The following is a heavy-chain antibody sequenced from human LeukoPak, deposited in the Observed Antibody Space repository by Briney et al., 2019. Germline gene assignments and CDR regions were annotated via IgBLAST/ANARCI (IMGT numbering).Heavy chain of an antibody. CDR1: GFTFSSYW. CDR2: IKEDGNEK. D-gene: IGHD2-8*02. V-gene: IGHV3-7*01. J-gene: IGHJ4*02. CDR3: ARDPGYCTGGVCYTAWDY. Sequence: GGSLRLSCAASGFTFSSYWMIWVRQAPGKGLEWVANIKEDGNEKYYVDSVKGRFTISRDNAKNSLYLQMNSLRAEDTAVYYCARDPGYCTGGVCYTAWDYWGQGTLVTVSS.